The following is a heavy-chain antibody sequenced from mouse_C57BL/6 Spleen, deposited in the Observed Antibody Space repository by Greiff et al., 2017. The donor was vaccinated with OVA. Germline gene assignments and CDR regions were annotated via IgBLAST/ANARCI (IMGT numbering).Heavy chain of an antibody. CDR3: ARWETAQAFAD. J-gene: IGHJ3*01. V-gene: IGHV1-81*01. CDR1: GYTFTSYG. D-gene: IGHD3-2*02. CDR2: IYPRSGNT. Sequence: QVQLQQSGAELARPGTSVKLSCKASGYTFTSYGISWVKQRTGQGLEWIGEIYPRSGNTYYNEKFKGKATLTADKSSSTAYMELRSLTSEDSAVYFCARWETAQAFADWGQGTLVTVSA.